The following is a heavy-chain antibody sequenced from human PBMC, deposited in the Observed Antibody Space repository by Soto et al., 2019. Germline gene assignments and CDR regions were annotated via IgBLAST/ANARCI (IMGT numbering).Heavy chain of an antibody. D-gene: IGHD3-22*01. J-gene: IGHJ4*02. CDR3: ARDQGDYYDSSGYFSPFDF. Sequence: GGSLRLSCAASGFTFSSYAMHWVRQAPGKGLEWVAVISYDGSNKYYADSVKGRFTISRDNSKNTLYLQMNSLRAEDTAVYYCARDQGDYYDSSGYFSPFDFWGQGTLVTGSS. V-gene: IGHV3-30-3*01. CDR1: GFTFSSYA. CDR2: ISYDGSNK.